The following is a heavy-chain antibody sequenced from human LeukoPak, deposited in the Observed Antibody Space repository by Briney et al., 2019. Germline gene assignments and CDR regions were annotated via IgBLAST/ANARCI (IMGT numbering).Heavy chain of an antibody. J-gene: IGHJ4*02. Sequence: GGSLRLSCAVSGFTFSDYYMSWIRQAPGRGLEWVSYISSGGSTISHADSVKGRFTISRDNAENSLYLQMNSLRAGDTAVYYCARRAAAGRCFGYWGQGTLVTVSS. CDR3: ARRAAAGRCFGY. CDR1: GFTFSDYY. D-gene: IGHD6-13*01. CDR2: ISSGGSTI. V-gene: IGHV3-11*01.